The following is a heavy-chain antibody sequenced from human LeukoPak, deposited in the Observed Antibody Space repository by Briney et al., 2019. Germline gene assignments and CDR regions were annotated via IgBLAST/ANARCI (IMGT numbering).Heavy chain of an antibody. V-gene: IGHV1-69*01. CDR1: GGTFSSYA. CDR2: IIPIFGTA. Sequence: GSSVKVSCKASGGTFSSYAISWVRQAPGQGLEWMGGIIPIFGTANYAQKFQGRVTITADESTSTAYMELSSLRSEDTAVYYCAREVGKEGYNLDDYWGQGTLVTVSS. J-gene: IGHJ4*02. D-gene: IGHD5-24*01. CDR3: AREVGKEGYNLDDY.